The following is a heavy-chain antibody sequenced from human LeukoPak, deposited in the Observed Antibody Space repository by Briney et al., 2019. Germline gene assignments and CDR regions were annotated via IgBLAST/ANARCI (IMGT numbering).Heavy chain of an antibody. Sequence: SETLSLTCTVSGGSISSYYWSWIRQPPGKGLEWIGYIYYSGSTNYNPSLESRVTISVDTSKNQFSLKLSSVTAADTAVYYCARVVGVMATIDYWGQGTLVTVSS. V-gene: IGHV4-59*01. D-gene: IGHD5-24*01. CDR3: ARVVGVMATIDY. CDR2: IYYSGST. J-gene: IGHJ4*02. CDR1: GGSISSYY.